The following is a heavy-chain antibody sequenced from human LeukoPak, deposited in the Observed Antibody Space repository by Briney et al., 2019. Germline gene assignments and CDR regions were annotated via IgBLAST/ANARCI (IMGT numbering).Heavy chain of an antibody. D-gene: IGHD6-13*01. CDR1: GGSISSYY. J-gene: IGHJ4*02. V-gene: IGHV4-59*01. CDR3: ARMITIAAGGGAFDY. CDR2: IYYSGST. Sequence: SETLSLTCTVSGGSISSYYWSWIRQPPGKGLEWIGYIYYSGSTNYNPTPKSRVTISVDTSKNQFSLKLSSVTAADTAVYYCARMITIAAGGGAFDYWGQGTLVTVSS.